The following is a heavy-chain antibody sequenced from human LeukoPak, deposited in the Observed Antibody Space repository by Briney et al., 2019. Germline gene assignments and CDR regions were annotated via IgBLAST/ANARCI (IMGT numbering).Heavy chain of an antibody. J-gene: IGHJ4*02. CDR3: ARGKFGLSFDY. CDR1: GFTFSNYA. V-gene: IGHV3-9*01. D-gene: IGHD2/OR15-2a*01. Sequence: PGGSLRLSCAVSGFTFSNYAMSWVRQAPGKGLEWVSGISWNSGSIGYADSVKGRFTISRDNAKNSLYLQMNSLRAEDTALYYCARGKFGLSFDYWGQGTLVTVSS. CDR2: ISWNSGSI.